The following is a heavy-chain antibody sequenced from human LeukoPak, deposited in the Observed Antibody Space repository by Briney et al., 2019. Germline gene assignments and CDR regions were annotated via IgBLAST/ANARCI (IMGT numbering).Heavy chain of an antibody. CDR2: IWYDGSNK. Sequence: PGGSLRLSCAASGFTFSSYGMHWVRQAPGKGLEWVAVIWYDGSNKYYADSVKGRITISRDNSKNTLYLQMNSLRAEDTAVYYCARDSIVGAIAPPDYWGQGTLVTVSS. CDR1: GFTFSSYG. J-gene: IGHJ4*02. D-gene: IGHD1-26*01. CDR3: ARDSIVGAIAPPDY. V-gene: IGHV3-33*01.